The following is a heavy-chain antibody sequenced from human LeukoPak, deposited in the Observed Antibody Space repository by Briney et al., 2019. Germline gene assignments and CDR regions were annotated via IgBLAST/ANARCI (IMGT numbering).Heavy chain of an antibody. V-gene: IGHV4-30-4*08. CDR3: ARVVFPFGVVIITPGTFDY. CDR1: GGSISSGDYY. CDR2: IYYSGST. D-gene: IGHD3-3*01. J-gene: IGHJ4*02. Sequence: PPETLSLTCTVSGGSISSGDYYWRWIRQPPEKGLEWIGYIYYSGSTYYNPSLKSRVTISVDTSKNQFSLKLSSVTAADTAVYYCARVVFPFGVVIITPGTFDYWGQGTLVTVSS.